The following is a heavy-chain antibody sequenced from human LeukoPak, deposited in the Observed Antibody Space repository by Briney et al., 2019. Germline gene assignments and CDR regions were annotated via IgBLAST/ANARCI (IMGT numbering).Heavy chain of an antibody. V-gene: IGHV4-31*03. CDR3: ARRAPNFPTRD. CDR1: GGSISSGGYY. D-gene: IGHD5-12*01. J-gene: IGHJ4*02. Sequence: PSQTLSLTCTVSGGSISSGGYYWSWIRQHPGKGLEWIGYIYYSGSTYYNPSLKSRVTISVDTSKNQFSLNLNSVTAADTAVYFCARRAPNFPTRDWGQGTLVTVSS. CDR2: IYYSGST.